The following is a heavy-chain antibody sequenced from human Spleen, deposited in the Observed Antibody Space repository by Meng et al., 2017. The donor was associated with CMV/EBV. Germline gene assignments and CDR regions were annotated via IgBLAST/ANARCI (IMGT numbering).Heavy chain of an antibody. V-gene: IGHV1-69*10. CDR2: IIPILGIA. CDR3: AREGALVATTLESYYGMDV. D-gene: IGHD5-12*01. CDR1: GGTFSSYA. Sequence: SVKVSCKASGGTFSSYAISWVRQAPGQGLEWMGGIIPILGIANYAQKFQGRVTITADKSTSTAYMELRSLRSDDTAVYYCAREGALVATTLESYYGMDVWGQGTTVTVSS. J-gene: IGHJ6*02.